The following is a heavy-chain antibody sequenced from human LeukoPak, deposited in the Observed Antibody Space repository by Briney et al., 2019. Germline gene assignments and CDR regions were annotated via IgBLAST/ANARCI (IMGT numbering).Heavy chain of an antibody. CDR1: GYTLTELS. CDR2: FDPEDGET. CDR3: ATIPIVGATNWFDP. D-gene: IGHD1-26*01. V-gene: IGHV1-24*01. Sequence: ASVKVSCKVSGYTLTELSMHWVRQAPGKGLEWMGGFDPEDGETIYAQKFQGRVTMTEDTSTDTAYMELSSLRSEDTAVYYCATIPIVGATNWFDPWGQGTLATVSS. J-gene: IGHJ5*02.